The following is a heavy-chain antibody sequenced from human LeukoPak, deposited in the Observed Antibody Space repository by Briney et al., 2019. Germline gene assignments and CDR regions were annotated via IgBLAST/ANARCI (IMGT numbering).Heavy chain of an antibody. CDR1: GGSISSGSYY. D-gene: IGHD3-22*01. CDR3: ARARNYYYDSSGYTYGY. CDR2: IYTSGST. Sequence: SQTLSLTCTVSGGSISSGSYYWSWIRQPAGKGLEWIGRIYTSGSTNYNPSLKSRVTISVDTSKNQFSLKLSSVTAADTAVYYCARARNYYYDSSGYTYGYWGQGTLATVSS. J-gene: IGHJ4*02. V-gene: IGHV4-61*02.